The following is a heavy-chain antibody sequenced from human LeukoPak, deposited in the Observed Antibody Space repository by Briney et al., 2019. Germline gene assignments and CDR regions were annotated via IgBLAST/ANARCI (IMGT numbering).Heavy chain of an antibody. CDR3: AKDTVNSGSSY. CDR1: GFTFNRRG. J-gene: IGHJ4*02. D-gene: IGHD6-19*01. V-gene: IGHV3-30*02. Sequence: PGGSLRLSCGASGFTFNRRGMHWVRQAPGKGLEWVAFIRYDGGETFYADSVKGRFTISRDNSKNTLYLQMNSLRAADTAVYYCAKDTVNSGSSYWGQGTLVTVSS. CDR2: IRYDGGET.